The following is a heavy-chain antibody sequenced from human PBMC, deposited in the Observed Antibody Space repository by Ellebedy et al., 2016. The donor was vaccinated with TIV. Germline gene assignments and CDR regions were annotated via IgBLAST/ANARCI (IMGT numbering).Heavy chain of an antibody. V-gene: IGHV1-18*01. CDR2: ISAHNDNT. D-gene: IGHD6-19*01. CDR3: ARRLRLMYSSGSFDY. CDR1: GYSFTSYG. Sequence: AASVKVSCKASGYSFTSYGFSWVRQAPGHGLEWMGWISAHNDNTNYAQKFQGRVTMTTNPSTTTAYMELTSLRSDDTAMYYCARRLRLMYSSGSFDYWGQGTPVTVSS. J-gene: IGHJ4*02.